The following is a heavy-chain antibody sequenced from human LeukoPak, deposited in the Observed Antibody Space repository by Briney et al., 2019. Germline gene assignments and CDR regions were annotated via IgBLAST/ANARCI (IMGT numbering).Heavy chain of an antibody. CDR1: GGSISSSTYY. J-gene: IGHJ4*02. CDR3: ARQGVGATDC. D-gene: IGHD1-26*01. CDR2: ITYSGST. Sequence: KTSETLSRTCTVSGGSISSSTYYWAWIRQSPGKGLEWIGSITYSGSTYYNPSLESRVTISVDTSKNQFSLRLISVTAVDTAVYYCARQGVGATDCWGQGTLVTVSS. V-gene: IGHV4-39*01.